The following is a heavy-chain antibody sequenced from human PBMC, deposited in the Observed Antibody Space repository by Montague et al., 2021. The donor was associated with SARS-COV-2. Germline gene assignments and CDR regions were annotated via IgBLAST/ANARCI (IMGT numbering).Heavy chain of an antibody. CDR3: ARGRQHFNMIVVVMTGGEYYFDY. Sequence: SETLSLTCAVYGGSFGDYYWSWIRQPPGKGLEWIGEINHRGTSKYNTSLKSRVSISLDTSKNQFSPYLSSVTAADTAVYYCARGRQHFNMIVVVMTGGEYYFDYWGQGTLVTVSS. CDR2: INHRGTS. J-gene: IGHJ4*02. V-gene: IGHV4-34*01. D-gene: IGHD3-22*01. CDR1: GGSFGDYY.